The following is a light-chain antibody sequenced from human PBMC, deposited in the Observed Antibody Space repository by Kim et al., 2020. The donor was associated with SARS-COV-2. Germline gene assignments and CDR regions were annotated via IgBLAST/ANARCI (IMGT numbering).Light chain of an antibody. J-gene: IGLJ1*01. Sequence: ITMSCIGTSSDVVAYNYVAWNQQHPGKATNLMIYDVNNRPSGVSNRFSGSKSGNTASLTISGLQAEDEADYYCSSYTGSSTLLYVFGTGTKVTVL. CDR3: SSYTGSSTLLYV. CDR1: SSDVVAYNY. V-gene: IGLV2-14*03. CDR2: DVN.